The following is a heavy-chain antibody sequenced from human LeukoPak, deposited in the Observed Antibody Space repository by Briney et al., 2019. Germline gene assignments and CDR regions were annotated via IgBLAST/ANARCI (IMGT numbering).Heavy chain of an antibody. Sequence: ASVKVSCKASGYTFTSYGISWVRQAPGQGLEWMGWISAYNGNTNYAQKLQGRVTMTRNTSISTAYMELSSLRSEDTAVYYCARGFRGSGSYYFYYYYYYMDVWGKGTTVTISS. D-gene: IGHD3-10*01. CDR1: GYTFTSYG. J-gene: IGHJ6*03. CDR2: ISAYNGNT. CDR3: ARGFRGSGSYYFYYYYYYMDV. V-gene: IGHV1-18*01.